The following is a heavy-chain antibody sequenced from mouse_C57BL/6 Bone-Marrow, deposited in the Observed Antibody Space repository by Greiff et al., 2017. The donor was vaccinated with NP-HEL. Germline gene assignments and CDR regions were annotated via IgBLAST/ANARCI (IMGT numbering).Heavy chain of an antibody. V-gene: IGHV3-8*01. Sequence: EVKLQESGPGLAKPSQTLSLTCSVTGYSITSDYWNWIRKFPGNKLEYMGYLSYSGSTYYNPSLKSRISITLDTSKNQYYLQLNSVTTEDTATYYCARYASNYPYYYAMDYWGQGTSVTVSS. CDR2: LSYSGST. CDR1: GYSITSDY. CDR3: ARYASNYPYYYAMDY. D-gene: IGHD2-5*01. J-gene: IGHJ4*01.